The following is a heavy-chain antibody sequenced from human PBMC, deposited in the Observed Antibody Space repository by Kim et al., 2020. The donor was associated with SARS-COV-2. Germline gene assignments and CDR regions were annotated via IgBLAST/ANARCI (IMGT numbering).Heavy chain of an antibody. CDR2: ISSSSSYT. V-gene: IGHV3-11*05. Sequence: GGSLRLSCAASGFTFSDYYMSWIRQAPGKGLEWVSYISSSSSYTNYADSVKGRFTISRDNAKNSLYLQMNSLRAEDTAVYYCARAYYDILTGYGMDVWGQGTTVTVSS. D-gene: IGHD3-9*01. CDR3: ARAYYDILTGYGMDV. J-gene: IGHJ6*02. CDR1: GFTFSDYY.